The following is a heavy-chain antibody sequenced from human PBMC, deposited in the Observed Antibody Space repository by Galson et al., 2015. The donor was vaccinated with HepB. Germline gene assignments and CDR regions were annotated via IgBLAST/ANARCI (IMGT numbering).Heavy chain of an antibody. CDR1: GGSISSSSYY. D-gene: IGHD2-2*01. Sequence: SETLSLTCAVSGGSISSSSYYWGWIRQPPGKGLEWIGSIYYSGSTYYNPSLKSRVTISGDTSKNQFSLKLSSVTAADTAVYYCARPRVKAFYCSSTSCPHDAFDIWGHGTMVTVSS. CDR2: IYYSGST. V-gene: IGHV4-39*01. J-gene: IGHJ3*02. CDR3: ARPRVKAFYCSSTSCPHDAFDI.